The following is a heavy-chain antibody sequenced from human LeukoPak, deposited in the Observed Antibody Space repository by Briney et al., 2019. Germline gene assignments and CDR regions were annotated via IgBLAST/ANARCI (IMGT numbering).Heavy chain of an antibody. CDR3: ARDSYDILTGYYHYFDN. D-gene: IGHD3-9*01. CDR2: INAGNGNT. V-gene: IGHV1-3*01. CDR1: GYTFTSYA. Sequence: ASVKVSCKASGYTFTSYAMHWVRQAPGQRLEWMGWINAGNGNTKYSQKFQGRVTITRDTSASTAYMELSSLRSEDTAVYYCARDSYDILTGYYHYFDNWGQGTLVTVSS. J-gene: IGHJ4*02.